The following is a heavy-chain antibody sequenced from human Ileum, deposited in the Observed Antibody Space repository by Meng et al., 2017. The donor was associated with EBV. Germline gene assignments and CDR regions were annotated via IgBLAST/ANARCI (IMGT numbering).Heavy chain of an antibody. V-gene: IGHV4-39*07. CDR2: IYYSGST. Sequence: QLQLQESGPGLVKPSATLSLTCTVSGGSISNSTYHWGWIRQPPGRGLEWIGSIYYSGSTYSNPPLRGRVTISVDTSKNQFSLKVKPVTAADTAVYYCVRGDDHITLVRGDEWGQGILSNVSS. CDR1: GGSISNSTYH. J-gene: IGHJ4*02. CDR3: VRGDDHITLVRGDE. D-gene: IGHD3-10*01.